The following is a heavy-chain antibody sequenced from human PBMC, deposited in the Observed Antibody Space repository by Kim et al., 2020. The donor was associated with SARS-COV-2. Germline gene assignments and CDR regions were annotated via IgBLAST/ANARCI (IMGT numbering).Heavy chain of an antibody. V-gene: IGHV3-48*02. CDR2: IGSGGNVI. Sequence: GGSLRLSCVASGFTFSSYSMTWVRQAPGKGLAWVSYIGSGGNVIYSDSVKGRFTVSRDNSKNSLYLQMHSLRDEDTAMYYCARGGSGTSWFNYWGQGTLVTVSS. D-gene: IGHD2-15*01. CDR3: ARGGSGTSWFNY. J-gene: IGHJ4*02. CDR1: GFTFSSYS.